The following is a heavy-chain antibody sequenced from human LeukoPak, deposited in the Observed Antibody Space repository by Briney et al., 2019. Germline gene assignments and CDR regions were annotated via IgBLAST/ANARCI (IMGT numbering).Heavy chain of an antibody. Sequence: GGSLRLSCAASGFSFSDYYMNWIRQAPGKGLEWVSYIRSSGSTIYYADSVKGRFTISRDNTKNSLYLQMNSLRAEDTAVYYCARGDWYSFDYWGQGTQVTVSS. CDR3: ARGDWYSFDY. J-gene: IGHJ4*02. V-gene: IGHV3-11*01. CDR1: GFSFSDYY. CDR2: IRSSGSTI. D-gene: IGHD3-9*01.